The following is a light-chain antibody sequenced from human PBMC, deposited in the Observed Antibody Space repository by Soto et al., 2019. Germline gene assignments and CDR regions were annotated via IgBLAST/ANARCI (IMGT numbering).Light chain of an antibody. J-gene: IGLJ2*01. V-gene: IGLV2-14*01. CDR1: RSEGVYDY. CDR3: SSYTSSGSLVV. Sequence: QSVLTQPACVSRSPGQSITISCTETRSEGVYDYVSWYQQHPGKAPKLMIYDVTDRPSGVSNLFSGSKSGNTASLTISGLQAEDEAYYYCSSYTSSGSLVVFGGGTKLTVL. CDR2: DVT.